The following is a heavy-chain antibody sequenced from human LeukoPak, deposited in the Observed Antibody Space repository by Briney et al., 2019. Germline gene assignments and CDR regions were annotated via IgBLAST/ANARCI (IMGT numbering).Heavy chain of an antibody. CDR2: IYYRGNT. Sequence: SETLSLTCTVSGDSISGYYWSWIRQSPGKGLGWIGYIYYRGNTNYNPSLKSRVTISIDTSKNQFSLRLSSVTTADPAIYYCAKVGSDDHYMDVWGKGTTVTVSS. V-gene: IGHV4-59*01. CDR3: AKVGSDDHYMDV. CDR1: GDSISGYY. J-gene: IGHJ6*03. D-gene: IGHD6-25*01.